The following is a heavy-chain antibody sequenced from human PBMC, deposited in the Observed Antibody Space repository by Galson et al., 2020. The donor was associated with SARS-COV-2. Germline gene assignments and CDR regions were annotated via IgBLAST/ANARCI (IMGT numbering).Heavy chain of an antibody. CDR2: IYPNDSYT. CDR3: ARNPCSGGTCYPFDAFDI. Sequence: GESLKISCQGPGYSFTYYWIGWVRQMPGKGLEWMATIYPNDSYTTYGPSFQGQVTVSADKSISTAYLQWGSLKASDTAMYYCARNPCSGGTCYPFDAFDIWGQGTMVSVSS. V-gene: IGHV5-51*01. D-gene: IGHD2-15*01. CDR1: GYSFTYYW. J-gene: IGHJ3*02.